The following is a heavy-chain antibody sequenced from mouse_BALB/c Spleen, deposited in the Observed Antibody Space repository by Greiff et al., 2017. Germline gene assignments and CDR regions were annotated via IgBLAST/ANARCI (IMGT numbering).Heavy chain of an antibody. Sequence: QVQLKQSGAELMKPGASVKISCKATGYTFSSYWIEWVKQRPGHGLEWIGEILPGSGSTNYNEKFKGKATFTADTSSNTAYMQLSSLTSEDSAVYYCARGGIYYDYDEGAWFAYWGQGTLVTVSA. CDR3: ARGGIYYDYDEGAWFAY. V-gene: IGHV1-9*01. CDR2: ILPGSGST. J-gene: IGHJ3*01. D-gene: IGHD2-4*01. CDR1: GYTFSSYW.